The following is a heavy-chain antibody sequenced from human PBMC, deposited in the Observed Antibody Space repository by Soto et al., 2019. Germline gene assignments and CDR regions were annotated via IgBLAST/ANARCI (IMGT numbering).Heavy chain of an antibody. V-gene: IGHV4-34*01. D-gene: IGHD3-9*01. CDR3: ARGRNILTGYSILKGNNWFDP. CDR2: INHSGST. J-gene: IGHJ5*02. Sequence: SETLSLTCAVYGGSFSGYYWSWIRQPPGKGLEWIGEINHSGSTNYNPSLKSRVTISVDTSKNQFSLKLSSVTAADTAVYYCARGRNILTGYSILKGNNWFDPWGQGTLVT. CDR1: GGSFSGYY.